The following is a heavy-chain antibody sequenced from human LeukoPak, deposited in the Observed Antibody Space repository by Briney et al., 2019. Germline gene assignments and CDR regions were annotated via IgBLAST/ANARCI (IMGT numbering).Heavy chain of an antibody. CDR3: ARYWELLGFDY. J-gene: IGHJ4*02. CDR1: GYSLTSYW. CDR2: IYPDDSDT. Sequence: GESLKISCKGSGYSLTSYWIGWVRQMPGKGLEWMGIIYPDDSDTRYSPSFQGQVTISADKSISTAYLQWSSLKASDTAMYYCARYWELLGFDYWGQGTLVTVSS. D-gene: IGHD1-26*01. V-gene: IGHV5-51*01.